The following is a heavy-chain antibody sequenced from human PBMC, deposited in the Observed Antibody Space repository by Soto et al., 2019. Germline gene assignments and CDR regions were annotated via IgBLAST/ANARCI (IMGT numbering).Heavy chain of an antibody. CDR1: GGSFSGYY. CDR3: ARGGRSNLVLVVAATRGNWFDP. V-gene: IGHV4-34*01. CDR2: INRSGRT. J-gene: IGHJ5*02. Sequence: SETLSLTRAVYGGSFSGYYWGWVREPAGKGLEWIGEINRSGRTDYNPSLKSRVTISVDKSKTQFSLKLIYVTPADTAVYCSARGGRSNLVLVVAATRGNWFDPCGPGTLVTV. D-gene: IGHD2-15*01.